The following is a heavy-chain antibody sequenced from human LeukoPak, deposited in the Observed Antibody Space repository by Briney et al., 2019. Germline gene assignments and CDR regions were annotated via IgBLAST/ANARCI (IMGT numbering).Heavy chain of an antibody. CDR2: INHSGST. CDR3: AAQLLFFDY. CDR1: GGSFSGYY. J-gene: IGHJ4*02. D-gene: IGHD2-2*01. Sequence: SETLSLTCAVYGGSFSGYYWSWIRQPPEKGLEWIGEINHSGSTNYNPSLKSRVTISVDTSKNQFSLKLSSVTAADTAVYYCAAQLLFFDYWGQGTLVTVSS. V-gene: IGHV4-34*01.